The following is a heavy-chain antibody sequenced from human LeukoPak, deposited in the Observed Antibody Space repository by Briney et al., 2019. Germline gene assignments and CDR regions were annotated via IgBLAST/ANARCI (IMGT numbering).Heavy chain of an antibody. J-gene: IGHJ4*02. CDR3: ARGDRYYDILTPLFDY. CDR1: GYTFTGYY. Sequence: ASVKVSCKASGYTFTGYYMHWVRQAPGQGLEWMGWINPNSGGTNYAQKFQGRVTMTRDTSISTAYMELSRLRSDDTAVYYCARGDRYYDILTPLFDYRGQGTLVTVSS. V-gene: IGHV1-2*02. D-gene: IGHD3-9*01. CDR2: INPNSGGT.